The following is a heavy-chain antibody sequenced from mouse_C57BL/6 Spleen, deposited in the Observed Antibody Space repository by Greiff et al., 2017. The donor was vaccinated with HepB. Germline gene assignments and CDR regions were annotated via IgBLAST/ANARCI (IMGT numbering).Heavy chain of an antibody. D-gene: IGHD5-1*01. CDR3: AREDLIRYFDV. J-gene: IGHJ1*03. Sequence: EVKLVESGGGLVKPGGSLKLSCAASGFTFSSYAMSWVRQTPEKRLEWVATISDGGSYTYYPDNVKGRFTISRDNAKNNLYLQMSHLKSEDTAMYYCAREDLIRYFDVWGTGTTVTVSS. CDR1: GFTFSSYA. CDR2: ISDGGSYT. V-gene: IGHV5-4*01.